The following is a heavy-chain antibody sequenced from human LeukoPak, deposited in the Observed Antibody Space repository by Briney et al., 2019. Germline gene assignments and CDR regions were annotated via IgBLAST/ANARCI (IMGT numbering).Heavy chain of an antibody. D-gene: IGHD3-10*01. J-gene: IGHJ6*04. CDR1: GYSIGSGFY. V-gene: IGHV4-38-2*01. CDR2: IFHSGSS. Sequence: SETLSLTCAVSGYSIGSGFYWGWIRQPPGKGLEWIGSIFHSGSSYYNPSLKSRVTISVDTSKNQFSLKLSSVTAADTALYYCARASGSYGSGSYYYSGMDVWGKGTTVTVSS. CDR3: ARASGSYGSGSYYYSGMDV.